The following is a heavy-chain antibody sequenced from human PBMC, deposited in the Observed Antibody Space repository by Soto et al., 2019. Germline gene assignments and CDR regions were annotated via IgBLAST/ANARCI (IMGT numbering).Heavy chain of an antibody. CDR1: GGTFSSYT. J-gene: IGHJ6*03. Sequence: QVQLVQSGAEVKKPGSSVKVSCKASGGTFSSYTISWVRQAPGQGLEWMGRIIPILGIANYAQKFQGRVTITADKFTSTAYMELSSLRSEDTAVYYCARDPGREGGYYYMDVWGKGTTVTVSS. V-gene: IGHV1-69*08. D-gene: IGHD3-16*01. CDR3: ARDPGREGGYYYMDV. CDR2: IIPILGIA.